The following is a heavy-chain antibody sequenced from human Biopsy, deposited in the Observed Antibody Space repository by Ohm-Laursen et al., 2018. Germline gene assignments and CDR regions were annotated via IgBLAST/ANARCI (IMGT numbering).Heavy chain of an antibody. Sequence: SLRLSCAASGFIFSRNDMSWVRQAPEKGLEWVSGISGSGASTYYADSVKGRFTISRDNSKNSLYLQMNSLRSEDTALYYCAKDRYPSSWHYYYGMDVWGQGTTVTVSS. CDR3: AKDRYPSSWHYYYGMDV. CDR2: ISGSGAST. D-gene: IGHD6-13*01. V-gene: IGHV3-23*01. CDR1: GFIFSRND. J-gene: IGHJ6*02.